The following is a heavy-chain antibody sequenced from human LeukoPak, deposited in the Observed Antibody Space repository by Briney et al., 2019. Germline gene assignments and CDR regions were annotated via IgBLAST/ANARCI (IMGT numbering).Heavy chain of an antibody. Sequence: PSETLSLTCTVSGGSISSYYWSWIRQPPGKGLEWIGEINHSGSTNYNPSLKSRVTISVDTSKNQFSLKLSSVTAADTAVYYCARVPPGAKYYSSTSCLRGYFDYWGQGTLVTVSS. V-gene: IGHV4-34*01. CDR1: GGSISSYY. CDR3: ARVPPGAKYYSSTSCLRGYFDY. J-gene: IGHJ4*02. D-gene: IGHD2-2*01. CDR2: INHSGST.